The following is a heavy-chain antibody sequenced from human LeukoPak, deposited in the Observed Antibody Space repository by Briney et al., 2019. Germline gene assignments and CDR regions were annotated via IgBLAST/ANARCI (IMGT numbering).Heavy chain of an antibody. V-gene: IGHV1-2*02. CDR3: ARCGDYYDSSGCYYSAFDI. CDR2: INPNSGGT. Sequence: GASVKVSCKASGYTFTGYYMHWVRQAPGQGLEWMGWINPNSGGTNYAQKFQGRVTMTRDTSISTAYMELSRLRSDDTAVYYCARCGDYYDSSGCYYSAFDIWGQGTMVTVSS. J-gene: IGHJ3*02. D-gene: IGHD3-22*01. CDR1: GYTFTGYY.